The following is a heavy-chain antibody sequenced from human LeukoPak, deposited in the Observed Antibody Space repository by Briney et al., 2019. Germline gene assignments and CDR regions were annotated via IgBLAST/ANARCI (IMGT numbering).Heavy chain of an antibody. CDR1: GYTFTDYY. D-gene: IGHD6-19*01. V-gene: IGHV1-2*02. CDR3: ANSGWYPYYFDY. Sequence: GASVKVSCKTSGYTFTDYYIHWVRQASGQGLEWMGWINPNSGGTNYAQNFQGRVTMTRDTSISTANLELSRLRSDDTAVYYCANSGWYPYYFDYWGQGTLVTVSS. J-gene: IGHJ4*02. CDR2: INPNSGGT.